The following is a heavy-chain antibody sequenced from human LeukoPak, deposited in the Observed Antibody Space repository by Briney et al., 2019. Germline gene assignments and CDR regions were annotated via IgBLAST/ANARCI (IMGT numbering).Heavy chain of an antibody. CDR3: AKDRRRGYSYGFDAFDI. CDR1: GFTYNSYS. D-gene: IGHD5-18*01. CDR2: ISSSSSV. V-gene: IGHV3-48*01. J-gene: IGHJ3*02. Sequence: GGSLRLSGAASGFTYNSYSMNWVRQAPGKGLEWISYISSSSSVYYADSVKGRFTISRDNSKNTLYLQMNSLRAEDTAVYYCAKDRRRGYSYGFDAFDIWGQGTMVTVSS.